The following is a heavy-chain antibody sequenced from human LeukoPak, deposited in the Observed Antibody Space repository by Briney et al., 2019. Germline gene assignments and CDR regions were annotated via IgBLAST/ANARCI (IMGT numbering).Heavy chain of an antibody. CDR3: ARGIAVAGDAFDI. J-gene: IGHJ3*02. CDR1: GGSISSISYY. D-gene: IGHD6-19*01. Sequence: PSETLSLTCTISGGSISSISYYWSWIRQPPGKGLEWIGEINHSGSTNYNPSLKSRVTISVDTSKNQFSLKLSSVTAADTAVYYCARGIAVAGDAFDIWGQGTMVTVSS. V-gene: IGHV4-39*07. CDR2: INHSGST.